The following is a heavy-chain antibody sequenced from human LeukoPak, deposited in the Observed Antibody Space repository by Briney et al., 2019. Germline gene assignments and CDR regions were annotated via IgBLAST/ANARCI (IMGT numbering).Heavy chain of an antibody. CDR2: IYYSGST. Sequence: SETLSLTCTVSGGSVSSYYWSWIRQPPGKGLEWVGLIYYSGSTNYNPSLKSRVTISADTSKKQFSLKLSSVTAADTAVYYCARTGEPDAFDIWGQGTLVTVSS. V-gene: IGHV4-59*02. J-gene: IGHJ3*02. CDR3: ARTGEPDAFDI. CDR1: GGSVSSYY.